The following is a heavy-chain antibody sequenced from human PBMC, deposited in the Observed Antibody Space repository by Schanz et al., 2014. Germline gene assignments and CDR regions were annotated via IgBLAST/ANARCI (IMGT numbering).Heavy chain of an antibody. V-gene: IGHV4-39*01. J-gene: IGHJ4*02. CDR2: MYYSGST. CDR3: ARLSAIFGVVTTYYFDY. CDR1: GGSISSIGFY. Sequence: QLQLQESGPGLVNPSETLSLTCTVSGGSISSIGFYWGWIRQPPGKGLEWIGRMYYSGSTYYNPSPKGVSPFPENPPKNQSPLRLISLPAAETAVYYCARLSAIFGVVTTYYFDYWGQGTLVTVSS. D-gene: IGHD3-3*01.